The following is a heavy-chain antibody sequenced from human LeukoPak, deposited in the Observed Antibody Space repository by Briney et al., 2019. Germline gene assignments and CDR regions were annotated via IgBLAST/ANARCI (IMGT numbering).Heavy chain of an antibody. CDR3: AKDLSSSS. D-gene: IGHD6-6*01. CDR1: GFTFSSYA. J-gene: IGHJ4*02. CDR2: ISDGGVST. Sequence: GGSLRLSCAASGFTFSSYAMSWVRQAPGKGLEGVSGISDGGVSTYYADSVKGRFTLSRDNSKNTLYLQMNSLRAEDTAVYYCAKDLSSSSWGQGTLVTVSS. V-gene: IGHV3-23*01.